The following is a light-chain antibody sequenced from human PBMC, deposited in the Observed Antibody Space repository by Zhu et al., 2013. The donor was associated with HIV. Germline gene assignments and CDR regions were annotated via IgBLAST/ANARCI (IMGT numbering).Light chain of an antibody. CDR2: AAS. Sequence: DIQVTQSPSSLSASVGDRVTITCRASQSISSYLSWYQQKPGKAPKLLIYAASSLQSGVPSRFSGSGSGTDFTLTISSLQPADFATYYCQQTYSTPITFGQGTRLEIK. CDR3: QQTYSTPIT. CDR1: QSISSY. V-gene: IGKV1-39*01. J-gene: IGKJ5*01.